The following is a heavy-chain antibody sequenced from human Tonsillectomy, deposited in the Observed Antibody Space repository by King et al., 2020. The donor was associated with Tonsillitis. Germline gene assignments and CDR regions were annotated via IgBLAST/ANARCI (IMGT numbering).Heavy chain of an antibody. CDR1: GFTFNRYW. J-gene: IGHJ6*03. V-gene: IGHV3-7*03. CDR3: ARVGSNYTYDYYYYYMDV. Sequence: DVQLVESGGGLVQPGGSLRLSCAASGFTFNRYWMSWVRQTPGKGLEWVANIKQDGSEKYYVESVKGRFTISRDNAKNSLYLQINSLRAEDTAMYYCARVGSNYTYDYYYYYMDVWGKGTTVTVSS. D-gene: IGHD4-11*01. CDR2: IKQDGSEK.